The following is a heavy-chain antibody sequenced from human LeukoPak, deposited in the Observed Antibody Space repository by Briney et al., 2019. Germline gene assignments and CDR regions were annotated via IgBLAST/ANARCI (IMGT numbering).Heavy chain of an antibody. V-gene: IGHV3-74*01. CDR1: GCTFSNYW. Sequence: GGSLRLSCAASGCTFSNYWIHWVRQAPGQGLVWVSRINIDGTSTIYADSVKGRFTISRDNAKNTLYLQMNSLRAEDTAVYYCAGDYGANRRAFDIWGQGTLVTVSS. CDR3: AGDYGANRRAFDI. D-gene: IGHD4-23*01. J-gene: IGHJ3*02. CDR2: INIDGTST.